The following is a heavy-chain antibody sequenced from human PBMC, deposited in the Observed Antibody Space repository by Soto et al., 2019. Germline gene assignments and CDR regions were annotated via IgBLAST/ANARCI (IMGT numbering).Heavy chain of an antibody. J-gene: IGHJ4*02. CDR2: ISGSGGST. CDR1: GFTFSSYA. CDR3: AHHSSGCYPHITFDY. D-gene: IGHD6-19*01. Sequence: EVQLLESGGGLVQPGGSLRLSCAASGFTFSSYAMSWVRQAPGKGLEWVSAISGSGGSTYYADSVKGRFTISRDNSKNTLYLQMNSVRAEDTAVYYCAHHSSGCYPHITFDYWGQGTLVTVSS. V-gene: IGHV3-23*01.